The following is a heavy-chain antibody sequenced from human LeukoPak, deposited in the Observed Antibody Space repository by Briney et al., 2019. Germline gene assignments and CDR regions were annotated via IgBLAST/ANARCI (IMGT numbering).Heavy chain of an antibody. Sequence: SQTLSLTCTVSGASIRSGDYYWSWIRRPPGKGLEWIGYIYDSGSTYYNPSLKSRITISVDTSENRFSLKLSSVTATDTAVYYCARDCSGGSCYGAFDIWGQGTMVTVSS. D-gene: IGHD2-15*01. CDR2: IYDSGST. V-gene: IGHV4-30-4*01. CDR1: GASIRSGDYY. CDR3: ARDCSGGSCYGAFDI. J-gene: IGHJ3*02.